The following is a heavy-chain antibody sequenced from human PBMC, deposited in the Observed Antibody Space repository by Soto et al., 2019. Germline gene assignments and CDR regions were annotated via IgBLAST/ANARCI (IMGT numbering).Heavy chain of an antibody. J-gene: IGHJ4*02. CDR3: AREGSSGYTFDY. Sequence: QVQLQESGPGLVKPSETLSLTCTVSGGSISSYYWSWIRQPPGKGLEWIGYIYYSGSTNYNPSLKSRVTLSVDTSKNQFSLKLSSVTAADTAVYYCAREGSSGYTFDYWSQGTLVTVSS. V-gene: IGHV4-59*01. D-gene: IGHD3-22*01. CDR2: IYYSGST. CDR1: GGSISSYY.